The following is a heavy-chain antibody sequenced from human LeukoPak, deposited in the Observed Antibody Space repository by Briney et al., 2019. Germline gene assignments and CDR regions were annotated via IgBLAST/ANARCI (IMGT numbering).Heavy chain of an antibody. CDR1: GYTFTSYG. CDR2: IIPIFGTA. CDR3: AINYYGSGSYYNHLDY. D-gene: IGHD3-10*01. J-gene: IGHJ4*02. Sequence: ASVKVSCKASGYTFTSYGISWVRQAPGQGLEWMGGIIPIFGTANYAQKFQGRVTITADESTSTAYIELSSLRSEDTAVYYCAINYYGSGSYYNHLDYWGQGTLVTVSS. V-gene: IGHV1-69*13.